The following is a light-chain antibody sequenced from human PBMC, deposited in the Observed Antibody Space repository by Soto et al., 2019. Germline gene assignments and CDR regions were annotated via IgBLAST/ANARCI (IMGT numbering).Light chain of an antibody. CDR2: GAS. J-gene: IGKJ5*01. CDR1: QTVSSNY. Sequence: EIVLTQSPGTLSLSPLERARRSCRASQTVSSNYLAWCQQRPGQAPRLLIYGASTRAAGIPARFSGSGSGTDFTLTISSIEPEDFAVYYCKQRSNAFGQGTRLEIK. CDR3: KQRSNA. V-gene: IGKV3D-20*02.